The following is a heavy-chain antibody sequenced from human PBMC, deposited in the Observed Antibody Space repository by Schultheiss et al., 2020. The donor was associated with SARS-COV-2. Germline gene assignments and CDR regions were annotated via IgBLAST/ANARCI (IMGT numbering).Heavy chain of an antibody. V-gene: IGHV1-2*02. J-gene: IGHJ6*02. Sequence: ASVKVSCKASGYTFTGYYMHWVRQAPGQGLEWMGWINPNSGGTNYAQKFQGRVTMTRDTSISTAYMELSRLRSDDTAVYYCARDLYSPYYYGMDVWGQGTTVTVSS. D-gene: IGHD6-13*01. CDR2: INPNSGGT. CDR1: GYTFTGYY. CDR3: ARDLYSPYYYGMDV.